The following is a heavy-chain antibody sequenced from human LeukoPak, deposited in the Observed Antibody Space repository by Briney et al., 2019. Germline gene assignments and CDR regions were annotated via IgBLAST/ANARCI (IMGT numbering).Heavy chain of an antibody. CDR2: ISSSSSYI. D-gene: IGHD6-6*01. J-gene: IGHJ6*03. V-gene: IGHV3-21*01. CDR1: GFTFSSYS. Sequence: GGSLRLSCAASGFTFSSYSMNWVRQAPGKGLEWVSSISSSSSYIYYADSVKGRFTISRDNAKNSLYLQMNSLRAEDTAVYYCASQYSSSSGYHYYYMDVWGKGTTVTVSS. CDR3: ASQYSSSSGYHYYYMDV.